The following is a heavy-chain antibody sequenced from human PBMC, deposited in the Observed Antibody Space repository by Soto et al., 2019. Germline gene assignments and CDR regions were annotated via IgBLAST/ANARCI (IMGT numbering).Heavy chain of an antibody. V-gene: IGHV3-23*01. CDR3: AKEKASSGWYLVGYGMGV. D-gene: IGHD6-19*01. Sequence: PGGSLRLSCAASGFTFISYAMSWVRQAPGKGLEWVSAISGSGGTTYYADSVKGRFTISRDNSKNTLYLQMNSLRAEDTALYYCAKEKASSGWYLVGYGMGVWGQGTTVTVSS. CDR1: GFTFISYA. CDR2: ISGSGGTT. J-gene: IGHJ6*02.